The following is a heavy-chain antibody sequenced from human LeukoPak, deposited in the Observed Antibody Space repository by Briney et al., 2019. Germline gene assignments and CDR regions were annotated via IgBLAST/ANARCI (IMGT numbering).Heavy chain of an antibody. CDR3: ARAPRGSGYYYFDY. V-gene: IGHV1-2*02. D-gene: IGHD3-22*01. J-gene: IGHJ4*02. CDR2: INPNSGGT. Sequence: VASVKVSCKVSGYTLTELSMHWVRQAPGQGLEWMGWINPNSGGTNYAQKFQGRVTMTRDTSISTAYMELSRLRSDDTAVYYCARAPRGSGYYYFDYWGQGTLVTVSS. CDR1: GYTLTELS.